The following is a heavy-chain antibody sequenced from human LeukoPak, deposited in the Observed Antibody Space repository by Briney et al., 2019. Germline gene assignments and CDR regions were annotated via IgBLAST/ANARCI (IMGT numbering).Heavy chain of an antibody. CDR1: GGTFSSYA. J-gene: IGHJ6*03. CDR2: IIPIFGTA. V-gene: IGHV1-69*05. D-gene: IGHD6-19*01. CDR3: AGGIAVADYYYYYMDV. Sequence: SSVKVSCKASGGTFSSYAISWVRQAPGQGLEWVGRIIPIFGTANYAQKFQGRVTITTDESTSTAYMELSSLRSEETAMSYCAGGIAVADYYYYYMDVWGKGTTVTVSS.